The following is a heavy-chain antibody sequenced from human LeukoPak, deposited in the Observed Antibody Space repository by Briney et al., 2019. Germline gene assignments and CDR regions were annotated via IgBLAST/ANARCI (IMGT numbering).Heavy chain of an antibody. J-gene: IGHJ4*02. CDR1: GFTFSSYW. Sequence: QPGGSLRLSCAASGFTFSSYWMSWVRQAPGKGLEWVANIKRDGSEKYYVDSVKGRFTISRDNAKNSLYLQMNSLRAEDTAVYYCARDLNYYDSSGYFDYWGQGTLVTVSS. CDR2: IKRDGSEK. V-gene: IGHV3-7*01. CDR3: ARDLNYYDSSGYFDY. D-gene: IGHD3-22*01.